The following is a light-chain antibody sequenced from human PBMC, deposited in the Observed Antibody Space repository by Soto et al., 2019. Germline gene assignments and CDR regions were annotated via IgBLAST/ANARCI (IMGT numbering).Light chain of an antibody. V-gene: IGLV2-14*01. J-gene: IGLJ1*01. Sequence: QSVLTQPASVSGSPGQSITISCTGTSSDVGGYNYVSWYQQHPDKAPKLMIYEVSNRPSGVSNRFSGSKSGNTASLTTSGLQAEDEADYHCSSYTSSSTYVFGTGTKLTVL. CDR1: SSDVGGYNY. CDR3: SSYTSSSTYV. CDR2: EVS.